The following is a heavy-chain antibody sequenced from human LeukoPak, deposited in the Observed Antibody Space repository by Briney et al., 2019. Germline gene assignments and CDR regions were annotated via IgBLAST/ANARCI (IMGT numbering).Heavy chain of an antibody. D-gene: IGHD3-16*02. CDR1: GYTFTCYY. Sequence: GASVKVSCKASGYTFTCYYMHWVRQAPGQGLEWMGWINPNSGGTNYAQKFQGRVTMTRDTSISTAYMELSRLRSDDTAVYCCARKPYDYVWGSYPGGGYFDYWGQGTLVTVSS. J-gene: IGHJ4*02. CDR2: INPNSGGT. V-gene: IGHV1-2*02. CDR3: ARKPYDYVWGSYPGGGYFDY.